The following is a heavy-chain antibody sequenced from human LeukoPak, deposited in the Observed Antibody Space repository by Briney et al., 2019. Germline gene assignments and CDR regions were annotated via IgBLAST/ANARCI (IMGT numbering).Heavy chain of an antibody. D-gene: IGHD3-22*01. V-gene: IGHV3-30*02. Sequence: GGSLRLSCAASGFIFSSYDMHWVRQAPDKGLEWVAFIRYDGSDKYYADSVKGRFTISRDNFKNTLYLQMNSLRAEDTAVYYCAKDGYDSSGYYYDWWFDPWGQGTLVTVSS. CDR2: IRYDGSDK. J-gene: IGHJ5*02. CDR3: AKDGYDSSGYYYDWWFDP. CDR1: GFIFSSYD.